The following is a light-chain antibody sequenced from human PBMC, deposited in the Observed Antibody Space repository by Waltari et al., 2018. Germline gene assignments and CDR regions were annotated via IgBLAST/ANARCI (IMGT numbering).Light chain of an antibody. CDR2: NAS. CDR1: QVISNSY. V-gene: IGKV3-20*01. CDR3: QQYGSPPRT. J-gene: IGKJ1*01. Sequence: EIVLTQSPGTLSFSPGERATLSCRASQVISNSYLAWYQQKPGQAPRLLIYNASLRGTGIPDKFSGSGSGTDFTLTISRLEPEDFAVYYCQQYGSPPRTFGQGTKVEIK.